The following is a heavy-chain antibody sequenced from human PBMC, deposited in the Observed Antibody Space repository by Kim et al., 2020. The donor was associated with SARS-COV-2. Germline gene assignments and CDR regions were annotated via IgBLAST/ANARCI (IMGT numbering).Heavy chain of an antibody. Sequence: ASVKVSCKASGFTFTGSFIHWVRQAPGQGLQWMGYMNINKGRTSLAQQFQGRVTMTRDTSISTAFMALSGLRPDDTAVYYCVREGIQYTLDVWGQGTTVTVSS. CDR1: GFTFTGSF. CDR3: VREGIQYTLDV. D-gene: IGHD2-2*02. CDR2: MNINKGRT. J-gene: IGHJ6*02. V-gene: IGHV1-2*02.